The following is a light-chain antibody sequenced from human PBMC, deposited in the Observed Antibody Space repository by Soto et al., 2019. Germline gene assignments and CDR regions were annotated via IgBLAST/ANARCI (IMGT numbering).Light chain of an antibody. Sequence: ILMTQSPLSLPVTPGEPASISCRSSHSLLHINGYNYLDWYLQKPGQSPQLLIYDASNRATGIPARFSGSGSGTDFTLTISSLEPEDFAVYYCQQRSNWLITFGQGTRLEI. CDR1: HSLLHINGYNY. J-gene: IGKJ5*01. V-gene: IGKV2-28*01. CDR3: QQRSNWLIT. CDR2: DAS.